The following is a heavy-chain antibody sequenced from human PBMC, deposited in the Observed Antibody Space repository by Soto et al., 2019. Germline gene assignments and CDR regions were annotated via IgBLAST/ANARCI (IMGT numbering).Heavy chain of an antibody. D-gene: IGHD3-10*01. CDR1: GYTFTSYG. CDR2: ISAYNGNT. CDR3: ARGPGGGYYGSGSYYPLNPHFDY. V-gene: IGHV1-18*01. J-gene: IGHJ4*02. Sequence: QVQLVQSGAEVKKPGASVKVSCKASGYTFTSYGISWVRQAPGQGLEWMGWISAYNGNTNYAQKLQGRVTMTTDTSTSTACMELRSLRSDDTAVYYCARGPGGGYYGSGSYYPLNPHFDYWGQGTLVTVSS.